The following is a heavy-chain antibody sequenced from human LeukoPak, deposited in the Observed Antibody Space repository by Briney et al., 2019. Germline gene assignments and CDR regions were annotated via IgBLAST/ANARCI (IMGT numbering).Heavy chain of an antibody. Sequence: ASVKVSCKASGYTFTGYYMHWVRQAPGQGLEWMGWINPNSGGTNYAQKFQGRVTMTRDTSISTAYMELSRLRSDDTAVYYCARDPTYYYDSSGYSWGQGTLVTVSS. V-gene: IGHV1-2*02. D-gene: IGHD3-22*01. CDR3: ARDPTYYYDSSGYS. CDR2: INPNSGGT. CDR1: GYTFTGYY. J-gene: IGHJ5*02.